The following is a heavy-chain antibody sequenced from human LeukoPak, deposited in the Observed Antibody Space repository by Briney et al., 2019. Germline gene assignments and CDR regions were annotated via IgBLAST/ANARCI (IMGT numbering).Heavy chain of an antibody. CDR3: AYGDYYYFNY. CDR1: GGSFSSYY. Sequence: SETLSLTCAVYGGSFSSYYWGWIRQPPGKGLEWIGTIYYSGSTYYNPSLKSRVTISVDTSKNQFSLKVNSVTAADTAIHYCAYGDYYYFNYWGQGTLVTVSS. J-gene: IGHJ4*02. V-gene: IGHV4-34*03. D-gene: IGHD4-17*01. CDR2: IYYSGST.